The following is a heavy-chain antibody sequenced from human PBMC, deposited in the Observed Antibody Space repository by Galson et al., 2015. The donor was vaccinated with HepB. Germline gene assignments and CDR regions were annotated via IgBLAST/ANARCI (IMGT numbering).Heavy chain of an antibody. CDR3: ARGGIADKKNFDP. D-gene: IGHD6-13*01. CDR1: GGAFSGYY. CDR2: NNNIRST. Sequence: RSPPSPVVGGAFSGYYWGGGPPPPGEGVGGVGENNNIRSTNHNPSLKSRVTISVDTSENQFSLKLSSVTAADTAVYYCARGGIADKKNFDPWGQGTLVTVSS. V-gene: IGHV4-34*01. J-gene: IGHJ5*02.